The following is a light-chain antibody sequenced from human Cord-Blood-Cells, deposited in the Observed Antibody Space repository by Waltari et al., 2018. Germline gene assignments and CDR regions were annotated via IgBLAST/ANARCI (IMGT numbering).Light chain of an antibody. Sequence: QSALTQPASVSGSPGQAITISCTGTSSEVGSYNLVSWYQQHPGKAPKLMLYEGSKRPSGVSNRFSGSKSGNTASLTISGPQAEDEADYYCCSYAGSSTWVFGGGTKLTVL. CDR3: CSYAGSSTWV. CDR1: SSEVGSYNL. V-gene: IGLV2-23*01. J-gene: IGLJ3*02. CDR2: EGS.